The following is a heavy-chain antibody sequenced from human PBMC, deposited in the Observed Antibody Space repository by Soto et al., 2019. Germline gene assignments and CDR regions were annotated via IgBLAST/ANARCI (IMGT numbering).Heavy chain of an antibody. CDR2: ISAYNGNT. CDR3: AGDSSQKAQSEDDY. V-gene: IGHV1-18*01. J-gene: IGHJ4*02. Sequence: QVRLVQSGAEVKKPGASVKVSCKASGYTFTSYGISWVRQAPGQWLEWMGWISAYNGNTNYAQKLQGRVTMTTDTSTSKPNMELRSLRSDVTAVYYCAGDSSQKAQSEDDYRGQGTPVTVSS. CDR1: GYTFTSYG.